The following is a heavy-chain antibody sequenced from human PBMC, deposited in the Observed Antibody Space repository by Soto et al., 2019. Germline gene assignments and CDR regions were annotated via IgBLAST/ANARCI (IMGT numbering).Heavy chain of an antibody. CDR2: INPGIINPADSDI. CDR1: GYSFTTYW. Sequence: ESLKISCENSGYSFTTYWLAWVRQRPGKGLEWMGIINPGIINPADSDIRYSPSFQGRVTISADRSINTAYLQWSSLEASDTANYYQFYGMDVWGQGTTVTVSS. J-gene: IGHJ6*02. V-gene: IGHV5-51*01. CDR3: FYGMDV.